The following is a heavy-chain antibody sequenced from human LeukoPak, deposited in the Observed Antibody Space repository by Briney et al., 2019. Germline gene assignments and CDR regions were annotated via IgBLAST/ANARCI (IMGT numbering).Heavy chain of an antibody. D-gene: IGHD3-22*01. CDR3: ARSYYYDSSGYPDAAFDI. J-gene: IGHJ3*02. CDR1: GFTFSSYS. CDR2: ISSSSSYI. Sequence: PGGSLRLSCAASGFTFSSYSMNWVRQAPGRGLEWVSSISSSSSYIYYADSVKGRFTISRDNAKNSLYLQMNSLRAEDTAVYYCARSYYYDSSGYPDAAFDIWGQGTMVTVSS. V-gene: IGHV3-21*01.